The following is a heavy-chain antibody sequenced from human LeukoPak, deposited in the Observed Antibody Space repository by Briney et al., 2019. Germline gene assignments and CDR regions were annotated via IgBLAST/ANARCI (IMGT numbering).Heavy chain of an antibody. CDR2: INPSGGST. J-gene: IGHJ6*03. D-gene: IGHD6-19*01. Sequence: ASVKVSCKASGYTFTSYYMHWVRQAPGQGLEWMGIINPSGGSTSYAQKFQGRVTMTRDTSTSTVYMELSSLRSEDTAVYYCARGLAVAGNYYYYYMDVWGKGTTVTISS. CDR1: GYTFTSYY. V-gene: IGHV1-46*01. CDR3: ARGLAVAGNYYYYYMDV.